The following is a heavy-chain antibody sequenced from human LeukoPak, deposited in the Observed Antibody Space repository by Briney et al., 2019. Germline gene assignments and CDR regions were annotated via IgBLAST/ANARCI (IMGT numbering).Heavy chain of an antibody. CDR2: ISWNSGSI. CDR1: GFTFDDYA. CDR3: ARAREAAGIGGYYFDY. Sequence: PGRSLRLSCAASGFTFDDYAMHWVRQAPGKGLEWVSGISWNSGSIGYADSVKGRFTISRDNAKNSLYLQMNSLRAEDTAVYYCARAREAAGIGGYYFDYWGQGTLVTVSS. J-gene: IGHJ4*02. V-gene: IGHV3-9*01. D-gene: IGHD6-13*01.